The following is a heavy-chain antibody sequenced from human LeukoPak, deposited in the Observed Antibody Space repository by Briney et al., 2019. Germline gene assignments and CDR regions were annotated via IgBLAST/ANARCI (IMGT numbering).Heavy chain of an antibody. CDR1: GGSISSYY. CDR3: ARGPPTKNWGSRPFGY. J-gene: IGHJ4*02. V-gene: IGHV4-59*08. D-gene: IGHD7-27*01. CDR2: IYYSGST. Sequence: SETLSLTCTVSGGSISSYYWSWIRQPPGKGLEWIGYIYYSGSTNYNPSLKSRVTISVDTSKNQFSLKLSSVTAADTAVYYCARGPPTKNWGSRPFGYWGQGTLVTVSS.